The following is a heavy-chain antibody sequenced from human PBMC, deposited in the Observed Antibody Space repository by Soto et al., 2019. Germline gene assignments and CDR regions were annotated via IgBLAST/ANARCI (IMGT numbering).Heavy chain of an antibody. V-gene: IGHV3-48*03. CDR2: ISSSGSTI. CDR1: GFTFSSYE. D-gene: IGHD3-3*01. CDR3: ARSGYVFWSGPPSYYGMDV. J-gene: IGHJ6*02. Sequence: EVQLVESGGGLVQPGGSLRLSCAASGFTFSSYEMNWVRQAPGKGLEWVSYISSSGSTIYYADSVKGRFTISRDNAKNSLYLQMNSLRAEDTAVYYCARSGYVFWSGPPSYYGMDVWGQGTTVTVSS.